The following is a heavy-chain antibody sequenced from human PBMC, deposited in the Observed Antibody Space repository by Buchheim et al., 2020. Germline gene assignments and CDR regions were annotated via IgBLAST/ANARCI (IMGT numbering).Heavy chain of an antibody. Sequence: QVQLVESGGGVVQPGRSLRLSCAASGFTFSSYGMHWVRQAPGKGLEWVAVISYDGSNKYYADSVKGRFTISRDNSKNTLYLQMNSLRAEDTAVYYCARGEIGQHFDYWGQGTL. CDR1: GFTFSSYG. CDR3: ARGEIGQHFDY. D-gene: IGHD2/OR15-2a*01. J-gene: IGHJ4*02. V-gene: IGHV3-30*03. CDR2: ISYDGSNK.